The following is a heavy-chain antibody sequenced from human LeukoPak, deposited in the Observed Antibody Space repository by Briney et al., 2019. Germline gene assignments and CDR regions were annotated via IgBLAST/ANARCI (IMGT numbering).Heavy chain of an antibody. CDR1: GFTFSSYA. J-gene: IGHJ4*02. CDR2: ISYDGSNK. Sequence: YPGGSLRFSCAASGFTFSSYALHWVRQAPGKGLEWVALISYDGSNKYYADSVKGRFTISRDNSKNTLYLQMNSLRAEDTAVYYCARDRGPGYYGSGSYKTHLGFDYWGQGTLVTVSS. CDR3: ARDRGPGYYGSGSYKTHLGFDY. D-gene: IGHD3-10*01. V-gene: IGHV3-30*04.